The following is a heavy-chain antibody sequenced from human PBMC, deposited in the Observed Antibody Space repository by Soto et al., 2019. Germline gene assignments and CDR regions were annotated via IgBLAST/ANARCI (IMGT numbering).Heavy chain of an antibody. D-gene: IGHD3-10*01. CDR1: GFTVSNYF. Sequence: PGGSLRLSCAASGFTVSNYFMSWVRQAPGKGLEWVSVIYIGSHTYYADSVKGRFTISRDNTKNTLYLQLDSLRAEDTAVYYCAREGTGSSYYYYYYGMDVWGQGTTVTVSS. J-gene: IGHJ6*02. CDR2: IYIGSHT. V-gene: IGHV3-66*01. CDR3: AREGTGSSYYYYYYGMDV.